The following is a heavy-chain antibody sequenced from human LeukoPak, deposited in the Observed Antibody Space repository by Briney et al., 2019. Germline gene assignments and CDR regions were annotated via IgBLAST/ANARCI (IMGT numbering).Heavy chain of an antibody. CDR2: INSGGGTT. Sequence: GGSLRLSCAASGFTFSIYSMNWVRQAPGKGLEWISYINSGGGTTYYADSVKGRFTISRDNAKNSLYLQTNSLRAEDTAVYYCTKEVRFQIDYWGQGTLVTVSA. D-gene: IGHD3-3*01. J-gene: IGHJ4*02. CDR3: TKEVRFQIDY. V-gene: IGHV3-48*01. CDR1: GFTFSIYS.